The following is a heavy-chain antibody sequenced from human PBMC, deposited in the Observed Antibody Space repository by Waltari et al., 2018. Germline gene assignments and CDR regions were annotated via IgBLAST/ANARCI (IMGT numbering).Heavy chain of an antibody. J-gene: IGHJ2*01. D-gene: IGHD6-19*01. CDR3: ARVAVAGTPTGYFDL. CDR2: IYYSGST. Sequence: QLQLQESGPGLVKPSETLSLTCTVSGGSISSSSYHWGWIRHPPGKGLEWIGSIYYSGSTYYNPSLKRRVTISVDTSKNQFSLKLSSVTAADTAVYYCARVAVAGTPTGYFDLWGRGTLVTVSS. V-gene: IGHV4-39*01. CDR1: GGSISSSSYH.